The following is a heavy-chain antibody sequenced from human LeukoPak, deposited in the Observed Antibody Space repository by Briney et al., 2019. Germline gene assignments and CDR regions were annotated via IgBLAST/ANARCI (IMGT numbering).Heavy chain of an antibody. CDR2: ITGSGGYT. CDR3: AKQSLYDSSGHFHY. Sequence: PGGSLRLSCAASGFTFSTYEMNWVRQAPGKGLEWVSTITGSGGYTYYADSVKGRFTISRDNSKNTLFLRMNSLRAEDTAVYFCAKQSLYDSSGHFHYWGQGTLVTVSS. J-gene: IGHJ4*02. V-gene: IGHV3-23*01. D-gene: IGHD3-22*01. CDR1: GFTFSTYE.